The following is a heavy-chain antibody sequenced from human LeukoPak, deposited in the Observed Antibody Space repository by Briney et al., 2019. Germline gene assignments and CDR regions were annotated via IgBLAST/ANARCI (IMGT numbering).Heavy chain of an antibody. CDR2: IYPGASDT. D-gene: IGHD6-19*01. V-gene: IGHV5-51*01. CDR3: ARLAPIAVAANFDY. J-gene: IGHJ4*02. Sequence: IYPGASDTRYSPSFQGQVPISADKSISTAYLQWSSLKASDTAMYYCARLAPIAVAANFDYWGQGTLVTVSS.